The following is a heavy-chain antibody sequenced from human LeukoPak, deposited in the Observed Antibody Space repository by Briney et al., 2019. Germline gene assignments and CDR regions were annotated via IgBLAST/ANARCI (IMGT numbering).Heavy chain of an antibody. D-gene: IGHD2-2*02. V-gene: IGHV3-48*02. CDR3: ARELLGYCSSTSCYTPWFDP. Sequence: GGSLRLSCAASGFTFSSYSMNWVRQAPGKGLEWVSYISSSSSTIYYADSVKGRFTISRDNAKNSLYPQMNSLRDEDTAVYYCARELLGYCSSTSCYTPWFDPWGQGTLVTVSS. CDR1: GFTFSSYS. CDR2: ISSSSSTI. J-gene: IGHJ5*02.